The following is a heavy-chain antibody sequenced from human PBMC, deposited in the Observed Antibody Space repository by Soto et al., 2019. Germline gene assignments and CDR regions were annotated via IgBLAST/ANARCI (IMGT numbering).Heavy chain of an antibody. J-gene: IGHJ4*02. CDR3: ARGRVYCGGIRGYIDY. CDR2: IPSSSRTI. CDR1: GFTFRSYR. Sequence: EVHLGESAGVWAHSGGSLRLSCAASGFTFRSYRMYGVRQAPGQGLDWVSYIPSSSRTIYYADSVQGRFTSSRDNAKNSSYLRMSSLTDEDAAVYYCARGRVYCGGIRGYIDYWGQGTLVTVSS. V-gene: IGHV3-48*02. D-gene: IGHD2-21*01.